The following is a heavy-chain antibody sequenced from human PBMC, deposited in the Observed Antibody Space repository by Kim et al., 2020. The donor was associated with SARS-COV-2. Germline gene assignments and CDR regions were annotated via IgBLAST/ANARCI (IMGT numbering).Heavy chain of an antibody. Sequence: SVKGRFTISRDNSKNTLYLQMNSLRAEDTAVYYCARGVRVGGSCYSSFDPWGQGTLVTVSS. J-gene: IGHJ5*02. D-gene: IGHD2-15*01. CDR3: ARGVRVGGSCYSSFDP. V-gene: IGHV3-53*01.